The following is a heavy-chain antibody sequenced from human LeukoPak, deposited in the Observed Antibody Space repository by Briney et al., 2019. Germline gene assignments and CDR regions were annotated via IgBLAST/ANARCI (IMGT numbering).Heavy chain of an antibody. CDR2: IIPIFGTA. CDR3: ASTPPYDFWSGPPSLDQDAFDI. CDR1: GGTFSSYA. J-gene: IGHJ3*02. Sequence: GASVKVSCKASGGTFSSYAISWVRQAPGQGLEWMGRIIPIFGTANYAQKFQGRVTITTDESTSTAYMELSSLRSEDTAVYYCASTPPYDFWSGPPSLDQDAFDIWGQGTMVTVSS. D-gene: IGHD3-3*01. V-gene: IGHV1-69*05.